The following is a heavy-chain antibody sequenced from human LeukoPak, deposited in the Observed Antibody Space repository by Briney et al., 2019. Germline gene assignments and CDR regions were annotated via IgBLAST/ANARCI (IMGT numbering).Heavy chain of an antibody. CDR1: GGSINTYY. J-gene: IGHJ6*02. CDR2: IYFSGST. CDR3: ARSYNNAGYFYYGMDV. Sequence: SETLSLTCTVSGGSINTYYWSWIRPPPGKGLDWIGYIYFSGSTDYNPSLKSRVTISLDTPKNQISLSLSSVTAADTAVYYCARSYNNAGYFYYGMDVWGQGTTVTVSS. D-gene: IGHD5-24*01. V-gene: IGHV4-59*08.